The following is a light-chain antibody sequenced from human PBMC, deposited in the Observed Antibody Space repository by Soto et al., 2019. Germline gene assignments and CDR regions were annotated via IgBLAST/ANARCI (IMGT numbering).Light chain of an antibody. V-gene: IGKV3-20*01. CDR2: DAS. CDR1: QSVSNQ. Sequence: ESVLTQSPITLSFSPGERATLSCRASQSVSNQLAWYQQKPGQAPRLLIYDASRRVTGIPPRFSGSGSGTDFTLTISRLEPEDFAVYYCQQYGSSPRTFGLGTKVDIK. CDR3: QQYGSSPRT. J-gene: IGKJ1*01.